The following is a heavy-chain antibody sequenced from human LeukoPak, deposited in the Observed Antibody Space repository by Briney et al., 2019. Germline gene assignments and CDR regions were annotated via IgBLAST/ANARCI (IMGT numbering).Heavy chain of an antibody. Sequence: GGSLRLSCAASGFTFSSYAMHWVRQAPGKGLEWVAVISYDGSNKYYADSVKGRFTISRDNSKNTLYLQMNSLRAEDTAMYYCAREGSLLWFGELLYYMDVWGKGTTVTVSS. CDR2: ISYDGSNK. V-gene: IGHV3-30-3*01. D-gene: IGHD3-10*01. CDR1: GFTFSSYA. J-gene: IGHJ6*03. CDR3: AREGSLLWFGELLYYMDV.